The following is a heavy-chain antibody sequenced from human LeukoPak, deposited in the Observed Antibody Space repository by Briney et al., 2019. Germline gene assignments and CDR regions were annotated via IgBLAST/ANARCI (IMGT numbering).Heavy chain of an antibody. V-gene: IGHV1-69*05. Sequence: ASVKVSCKASGGTFSSYGISWVRQAPGQGLEWMGRIIPIFGTANYAQKFRGRVTITTDESTSTAYMELSSLRSEDAAVYYCARGSPTPDYWGQGTLVTVSS. CDR1: GGTFSSYG. J-gene: IGHJ4*02. CDR2: IIPIFGTA. CDR3: ARGSPTPDY.